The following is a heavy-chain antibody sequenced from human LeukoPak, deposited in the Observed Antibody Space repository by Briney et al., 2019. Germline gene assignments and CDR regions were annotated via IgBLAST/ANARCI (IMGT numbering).Heavy chain of an antibody. V-gene: IGHV1-2*06. CDR1: GYTFTGYY. Sequence: GASVKVSCKASGYTFTGYYMHWVRQAPGQGLEWMGRINPNSGGTNYAQKFQGRVTMTRDTSISTAYMELSRLRSDDTAVYYCAREYCTNGVCYFDYWGQGTLVTVSS. CDR3: AREYCTNGVCYFDY. CDR2: INPNSGGT. J-gene: IGHJ4*02. D-gene: IGHD2-8*01.